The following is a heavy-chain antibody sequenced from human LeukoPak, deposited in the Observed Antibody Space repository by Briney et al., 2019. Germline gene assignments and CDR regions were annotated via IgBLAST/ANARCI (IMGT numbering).Heavy chain of an antibody. J-gene: IGHJ4*02. CDR3: ALTEAAAGEMFDY. CDR1: GASIISTNW. D-gene: IGHD6-13*01. Sequence: PSGTLSLTCNVSGASIISTNWWSWVRQPPGKGLEWIGEIYHSGSTNYNPSLKSRVTISVDKSKNQFSLKLSSVTAADTAVYYCALTEAAAGEMFDYWGQGTLVTVSS. V-gene: IGHV4-4*02. CDR2: IYHSGST.